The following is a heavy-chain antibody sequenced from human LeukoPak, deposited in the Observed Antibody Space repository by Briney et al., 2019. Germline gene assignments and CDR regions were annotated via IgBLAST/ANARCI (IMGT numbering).Heavy chain of an antibody. J-gene: IGHJ6*03. Sequence: SETLSLTCAVSGYSISSGYYWGWIRQPPGKGLEWIGSIYHSGSTYYNPSLKSRVTISVDTSKNQFSLKLSSVTAADTAVYYCARVERGYGYGFLYYMDVWGKGTTVTVSS. CDR2: IYHSGST. V-gene: IGHV4-38-2*01. CDR1: GYSISSGYY. CDR3: ARVERGYGYGFLYYMDV. D-gene: IGHD5-18*01.